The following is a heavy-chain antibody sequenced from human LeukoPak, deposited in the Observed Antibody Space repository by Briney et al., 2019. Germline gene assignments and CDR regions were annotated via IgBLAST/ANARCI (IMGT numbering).Heavy chain of an antibody. Sequence: GTSVKDSCKASGFTFTSSAMQWVRQARGQRLEWIGWIVIGSGNTNYAQKFQERVTITRDMSTSTAYMELSSLRSEDTAVYYCAASGYDSSGYVFDYWGQGTLVTVSS. V-gene: IGHV1-58*02. J-gene: IGHJ4*02. D-gene: IGHD3-22*01. CDR1: GFTFTSSA. CDR3: AASGYDSSGYVFDY. CDR2: IVIGSGNT.